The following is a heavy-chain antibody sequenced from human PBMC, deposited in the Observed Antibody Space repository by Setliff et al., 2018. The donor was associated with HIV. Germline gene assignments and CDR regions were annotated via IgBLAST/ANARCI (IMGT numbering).Heavy chain of an antibody. J-gene: IGHJ6*02. Sequence: PSETLSLTCAASGYSISSGYYWGWIRQPPGRGLEWIGSIYYSGSTYYNPSLKSRVTISVDTSKNQFSLKLSSVTAADTAVYYCARDLYSSGWYGLYYYGMDVWGQGTTVTVSS. CDR2: IYYSGST. CDR3: ARDLYSSGWYGLYYYGMDV. V-gene: IGHV4-38-2*02. CDR1: GYSISSGYY. D-gene: IGHD6-19*01.